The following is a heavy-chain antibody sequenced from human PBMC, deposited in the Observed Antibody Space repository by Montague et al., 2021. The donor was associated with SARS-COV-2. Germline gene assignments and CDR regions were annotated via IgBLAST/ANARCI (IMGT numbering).Heavy chain of an antibody. CDR1: GGSFSGYY. V-gene: IGHV4-34*01. CDR3: ARDGVAAGTTAETYYYYYGMDV. D-gene: IGHD6-13*01. Sequence: SETLSLTCAVYGGSFSGYYWSWIRQPPGKGLEWIGEINHSGRTNYNPSLKSRVTISVDTSKNQFSLKLTSVTAADTAVYYCARDGVAAGTTAETYYYYYGMDVWGQGTTVTVSS. J-gene: IGHJ6*02. CDR2: INHSGRT.